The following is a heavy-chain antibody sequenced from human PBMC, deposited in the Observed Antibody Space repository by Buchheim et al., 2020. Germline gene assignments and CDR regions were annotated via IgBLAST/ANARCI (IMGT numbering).Heavy chain of an antibody. D-gene: IGHD2-21*01. CDR3: ARVRKYSAEFDP. CDR1: GGSFSGYY. J-gene: IGHJ5*02. CDR2: INHSGST. Sequence: QVQLQQWGAGLLKPSETLSLTCAVYGGSFSGYYWSWFRQPPGKGLEWIGEINHSGSTNYNPSLTSRVTISVDTSNNQFSLKLSSVTAADTAVYYCARVRKYSAEFDPWGQGTL. V-gene: IGHV4-34*01.